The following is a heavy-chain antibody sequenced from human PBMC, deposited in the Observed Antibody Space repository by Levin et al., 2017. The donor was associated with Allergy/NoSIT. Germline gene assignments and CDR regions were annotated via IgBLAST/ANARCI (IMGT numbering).Heavy chain of an antibody. CDR2: MKQDGSEI. V-gene: IGHV3-7*03. Sequence: GGSLRLSCAASGFSFSNYWMNWVRQAPGKGLEWVASMKQDGSEIYYLDSVRGRFTISRDNAKNSLYLQMNSLRAEDTAVYYCARDFTWGGGNYLCFFDYWGQGTLVTVSS. CDR1: GFSFSNYW. D-gene: IGHD1-7*01. CDR3: ARDFTWGGGNYLCFFDY. J-gene: IGHJ4*02.